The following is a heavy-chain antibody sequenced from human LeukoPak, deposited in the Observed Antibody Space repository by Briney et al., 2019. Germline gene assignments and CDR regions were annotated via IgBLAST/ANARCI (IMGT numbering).Heavy chain of an antibody. CDR1: GASITSDY. V-gene: IGHV4-59*01. J-gene: IGHJ5*01. CDR3: AKGRWELPTDS. D-gene: IGHD3-10*01. CDR2: IYYSGST. Sequence: SETLSLTCSVSGASITSDYWTWVRQPLGKGLEWIGFIYYSGSTNYSPSLRGRVIISVDPTKNQSSLRLSSVTPADTAFYFCAKGRWELPTDSWGQRILVTVSS.